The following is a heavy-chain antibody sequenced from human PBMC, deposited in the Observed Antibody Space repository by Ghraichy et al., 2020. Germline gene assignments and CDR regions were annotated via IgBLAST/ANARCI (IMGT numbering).Heavy chain of an antibody. D-gene: IGHD1-1*01. J-gene: IGHJ6*02. CDR2: INHSGST. Sequence: SETLSLTCAVYGGSFSGYYWSWIRQPPGKGLEWIGEINHSGSTNYNPSLKSRVTISVDTSKNQFSLKLSSVTAADTAVYYCARGPGGNAYYYYGMDVWVQGTNVADCS. CDR3: ARGPGGNAYYYYGMDV. V-gene: IGHV4-34*01. CDR1: GGSFSGYY.